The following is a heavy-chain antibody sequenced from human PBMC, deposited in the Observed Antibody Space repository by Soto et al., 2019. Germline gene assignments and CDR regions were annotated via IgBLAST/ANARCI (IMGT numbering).Heavy chain of an antibody. CDR3: ARDMLGVVVVPAAMYWWFDP. CDR1: GGSFSGYY. V-gene: IGHV4-34*01. D-gene: IGHD2-2*01. CDR2: INHSGST. Sequence: SETLSLTCAVYGGSFSGYYWSWIRQPPGKGLEWIGEINHSGSTNYNPSLKSRVTISVDTSKNQFSLKLSSVTAADTAVYYCARDMLGVVVVPAAMYWWFDPWGQGTLVTVSS. J-gene: IGHJ5*02.